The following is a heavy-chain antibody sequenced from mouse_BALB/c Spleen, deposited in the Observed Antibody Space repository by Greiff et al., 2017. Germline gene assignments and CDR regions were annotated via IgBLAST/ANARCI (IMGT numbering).Heavy chain of an antibody. V-gene: IGHV3-2*02. CDR1: GYSITSDYA. CDR2: ISYSGST. J-gene: IGHJ2*01. D-gene: IGHD2-3*01. Sequence: EVKLQESGPGLVKPSQSLSLTCTVTGYSITSDYAWNWIRQFPGNKLEWMGYISYSGSTSYNPSLKSRISITRDTSTNQFFLQLNSVTTEDTATYYCARAMIYDGYLFDYWGQGTTLTVSA. CDR3: ARAMIYDGYLFDY.